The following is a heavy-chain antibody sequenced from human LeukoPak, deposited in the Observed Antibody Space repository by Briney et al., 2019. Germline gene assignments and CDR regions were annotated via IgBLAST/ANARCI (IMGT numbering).Heavy chain of an antibody. CDR3: ARERSGSYYRWYFDL. V-gene: IGHV4-61*01. Sequence: SETLSLTCTVSDGSVSSGSYYWSWIRQPPGKGLEWIGYIYYSGSTNYNPSLKGRVTMSVDTSKNQFSLKMSYVTAADTAMYYCARERSGSYYRWYFDLWGRGTLVTVSS. CDR2: IYYSGST. CDR1: DGSVSSGSYY. J-gene: IGHJ2*01. D-gene: IGHD1-26*01.